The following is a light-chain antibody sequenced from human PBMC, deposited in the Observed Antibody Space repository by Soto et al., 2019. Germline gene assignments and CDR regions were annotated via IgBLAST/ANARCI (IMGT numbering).Light chain of an antibody. J-gene: IGLJ3*02. CDR3: AAWDDSLNGWV. CDR1: SSNIGSNT. V-gene: IGLV1-44*01. CDR2: SNN. Sequence: QSVLTQPPSASGTPGQRVTLSCSGSSSNIGSNTVNWYRQLPGTAPKLLIYSNNQRPSGVPDRVSGSKSGTSASLAISGLQSEDEADYYCAAWDDSLNGWVFGGGTQLTVL.